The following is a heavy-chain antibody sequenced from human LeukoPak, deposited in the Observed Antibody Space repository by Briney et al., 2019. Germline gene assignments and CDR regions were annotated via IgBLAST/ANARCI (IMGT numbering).Heavy chain of an antibody. V-gene: IGHV3-30*18. CDR3: AKAQRPSMVPRVIITDPVDY. D-gene: IGHD3-10*01. CDR2: ISYDGSNK. J-gene: IGHJ4*02. CDR1: GFTFSSYG. Sequence: PGGSLRLSCAASGFTFSSYGMNWVRQAPGKGLEWVSVISYDGSNKYYADSVKGRFTISRDNSKNTLYLQMNSLRAEDTAVYYCAKAQRPSMVPRVIITDPVDYWGQGTLVTVSS.